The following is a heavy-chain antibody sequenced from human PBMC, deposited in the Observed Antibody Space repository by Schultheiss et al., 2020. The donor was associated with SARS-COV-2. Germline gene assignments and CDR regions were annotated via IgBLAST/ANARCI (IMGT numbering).Heavy chain of an antibody. D-gene: IGHD2-2*01. CDR1: GGTFSSYA. CDR3: ARSISRQLPRGDDAFDI. CDR2: IIPIFGTA. J-gene: IGHJ3*02. V-gene: IGHV1-69*13. Sequence: SVKVSCKASGGTFSSYAISWVRQAPGQGLEWMGGIIPIFGTANYAQKFQGRVTITADESTSTAYMELRSLRSDDTAVYYCARSISRQLPRGDDAFDIWGQGTMVTVSS.